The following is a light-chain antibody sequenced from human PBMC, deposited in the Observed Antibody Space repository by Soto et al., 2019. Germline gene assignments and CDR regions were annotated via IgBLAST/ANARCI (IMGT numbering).Light chain of an antibody. V-gene: IGKV3-11*01. CDR1: QSVDNY. J-gene: IGKJ1*01. CDR2: DAS. Sequence: EIVLTQSPATLSLSPGERATLSCRASQSVDNYLAWYQQKPGQPPRLLIYDASNRATGIPARFSGSGSGTDFTLTISSLEPEDFALYYGQQRSNWPRTFGQGTKVEIK. CDR3: QQRSNWPRT.